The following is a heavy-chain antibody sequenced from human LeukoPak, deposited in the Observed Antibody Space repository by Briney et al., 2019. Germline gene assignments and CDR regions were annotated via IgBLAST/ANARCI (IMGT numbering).Heavy chain of an antibody. CDR1: GGSISSYY. D-gene: IGHD4-17*01. J-gene: IGHJ5*02. V-gene: IGHV4-59*01. CDR2: IYYSGST. Sequence: SETLSLTCTVSGGSISSYYWSWIRQPPGKGLEWIGYIYYSGSTNYNPSLKSRVTISVDTSKNQFSLKLSSVTAADTAVYYCARVIADYAVSWCDPWGQGTLVTVSA. CDR3: ARVIADYAVSWCDP.